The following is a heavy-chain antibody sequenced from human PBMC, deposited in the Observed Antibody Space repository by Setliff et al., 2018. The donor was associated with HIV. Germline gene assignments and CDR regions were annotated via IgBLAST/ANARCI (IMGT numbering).Heavy chain of an antibody. V-gene: IGHV4-4*07. Sequence: PSETLSLTCTVSGGSISGFYWSWIRQSAGKGLECIGRIHTSVDSDFNPSLKSRVTMSVDTSKNQISLKVNSVTAADTALYFCAREHLYYNFWSGSHGSPDFNYWGQGTLVTVSS. CDR1: GGSISGFY. CDR2: IHTSVDS. D-gene: IGHD3-3*01. J-gene: IGHJ4*02. CDR3: AREHLYYNFWSGSHGSPDFNY.